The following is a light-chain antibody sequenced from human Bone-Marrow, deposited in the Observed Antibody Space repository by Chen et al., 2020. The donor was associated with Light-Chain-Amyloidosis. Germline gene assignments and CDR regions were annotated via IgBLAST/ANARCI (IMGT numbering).Light chain of an antibody. CDR3: ERYYHVPWT. V-gene: IGKV1-39*01. CDR1: QSIVNN. J-gene: IGKJ1*01. Sequence: DIQMTQSPSSLSASVGERVIITCRASQSIVNNLNWYQARPGDPPKLLVYAASSLQGGVPSRFSGSGSGTEVTLLIHNVQPGEMGTYFCERYYHVPWTFGQGTKVAI. CDR2: AAS.